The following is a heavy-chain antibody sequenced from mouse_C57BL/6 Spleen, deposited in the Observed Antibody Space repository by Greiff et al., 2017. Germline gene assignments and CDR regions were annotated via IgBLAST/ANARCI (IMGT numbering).Heavy chain of an antibody. CDR3: AKILIYYYGSSQYYFDY. D-gene: IGHD1-1*01. Sequence: EVQVVESEGGLVQPGSSMKLSCTASGFTFSDYYMAWVRQVPEKGLEWVANINYDGSSTYYLDSLKSRFIISRDNAKNILYLQMSSLKSEDTATYYCAKILIYYYGSSQYYFDYWGQGTTLTVSS. CDR2: INYDGSST. CDR1: GFTFSDYY. V-gene: IGHV5-16*01. J-gene: IGHJ2*01.